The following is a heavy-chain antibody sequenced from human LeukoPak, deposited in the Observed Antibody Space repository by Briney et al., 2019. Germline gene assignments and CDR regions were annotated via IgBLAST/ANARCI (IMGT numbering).Heavy chain of an antibody. J-gene: IGHJ4*02. CDR2: ITTGNGDT. V-gene: IGHV1-3*04. CDR1: GYTFTSYA. CDR3: ARDRTSYYDSRGYTFDY. Sequence: GASVKVSCKASGYTFTSYAMDWVRQAPGQRLEWMGWITTGNGDTKYSQKFQGRVTITRDTSASTAYMELSSLRSEDTAVYYCARDRTSYYDSRGYTFDYWGQGTLVIVSS. D-gene: IGHD3-22*01.